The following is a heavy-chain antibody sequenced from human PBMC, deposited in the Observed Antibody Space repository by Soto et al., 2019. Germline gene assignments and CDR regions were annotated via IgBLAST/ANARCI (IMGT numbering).Heavy chain of an antibody. D-gene: IGHD6-13*01. CDR2: IYYSGST. V-gene: IGHV4-31*03. CDR3: ARGTIAAAGSAFDI. CDR1: GGSISSGGYY. Sequence: SETLSLTCTVSGGSISSGGYYWSWIRQHPGKGLEWIGYIYYSGSTYYNPSLKSRVTISVDTSKNQFSLELSSVTAADTAVYYCARGTIAAAGSAFDIWGQGTMVTVSS. J-gene: IGHJ3*02.